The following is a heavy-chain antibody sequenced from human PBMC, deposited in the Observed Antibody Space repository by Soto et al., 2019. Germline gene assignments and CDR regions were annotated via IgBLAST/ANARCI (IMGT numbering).Heavy chain of an antibody. D-gene: IGHD6-19*01. CDR2: IHYSGST. J-gene: IGHJ3*02. CDR1: GGSISGYY. CDR3: ARTPLYSTGWYGTFDI. Sequence: PSETLSLTCTVSGGSISGYYWSWIRQPPGKGLEWIGYIHYSGSTNHNPSLKSRVTISIDTSKSQFSLKLSSVTAADTAVYFCARTPLYSTGWYGTFDIWGQGTMVTVSS. V-gene: IGHV4-59*08.